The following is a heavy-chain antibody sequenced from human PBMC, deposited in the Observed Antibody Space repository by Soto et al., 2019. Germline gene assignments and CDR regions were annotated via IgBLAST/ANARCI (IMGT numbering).Heavy chain of an antibody. CDR2: IIPIFGTA. V-gene: IGHV1-69*13. D-gene: IGHD6-6*01. CDR1: GGTFSSYA. CDR3: ARDLDSSSSADY. J-gene: IGHJ4*02. Sequence: SVKVSCKASGGTFSSYAISWVRQAPGQGLEWMGGIIPIFGTANYAQKFQGRVTITADESTSTAYMELSSLRSEDTAVYYCARDLDSSSSADYWGQGTLVTVSS.